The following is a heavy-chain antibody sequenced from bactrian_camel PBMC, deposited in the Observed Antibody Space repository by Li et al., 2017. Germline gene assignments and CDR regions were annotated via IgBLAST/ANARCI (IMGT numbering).Heavy chain of an antibody. D-gene: IGHD5*01. CDR3: VRDDGWSTGLY. Sequence: VQLVESGGGLVQPGGSLRLSCAASGFTFSSYDMSWVRQDAVKGIEWVSDINSGGGDNTVYTDSVKGRFTIDRDNAKNTVYLQMNSLKPEDTATFYCVRDDGWSTGLYWGQGTQVTVSS. CDR2: INSGGGDNT. J-gene: IGHJ4*01. CDR1: GFTFSSYD. V-gene: IGHV3S40*01.